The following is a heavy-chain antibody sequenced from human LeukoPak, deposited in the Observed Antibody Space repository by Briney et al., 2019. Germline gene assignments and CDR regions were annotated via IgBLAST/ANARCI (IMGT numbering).Heavy chain of an antibody. CDR1: GFTFSSYA. J-gene: IGHJ4*02. Sequence: PGRSLRLSCAASGFTFSSYAMHWVRQAPGKGLEWVAVISYDGSNKYYADSVKGRFTISRDNAKNSLYLQMNSLRAEDTALYYCAKDLAVWSGNDYWGQGTLVTVSS. D-gene: IGHD3-3*01. V-gene: IGHV3-30-3*01. CDR3: AKDLAVWSGNDY. CDR2: ISYDGSNK.